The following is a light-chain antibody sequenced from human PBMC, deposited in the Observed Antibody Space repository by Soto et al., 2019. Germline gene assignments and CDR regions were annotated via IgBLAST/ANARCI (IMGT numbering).Light chain of an antibody. J-gene: IGLJ1*01. Sequence: HSVVTRTALASGPPGQSVAISCNGTGMDVRGYKYVSWYQQYPGKAPKLMIYAVNKRPSGVPDRFSGSKSGNTASLTVSGLQAEDATDYSRSSYAGSNNYAFGPETKVTGL. CDR2: AVN. V-gene: IGLV2-8*01. CDR1: GMDVRGYKY. CDR3: SSYAGSNNYA.